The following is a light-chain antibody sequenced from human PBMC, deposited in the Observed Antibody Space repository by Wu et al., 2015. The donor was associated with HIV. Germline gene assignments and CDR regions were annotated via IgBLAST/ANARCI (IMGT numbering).Light chain of an antibody. Sequence: DIQMTQSPSSLSVSVGDRVTITCRASQSLSSYLNWYQQKPGKAPKLLIYAASNLQSGVPSGFSGSGSGTDFTLTISSLQAEDFATYYCQQSYSPWTFGQGTKVEIK. CDR1: QSLSSY. V-gene: IGKV1-39*01. J-gene: IGKJ1*01. CDR3: QQSYSPWT. CDR2: AAS.